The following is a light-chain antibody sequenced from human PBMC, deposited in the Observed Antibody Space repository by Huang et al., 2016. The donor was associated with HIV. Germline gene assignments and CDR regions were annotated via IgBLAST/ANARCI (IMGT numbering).Light chain of an antibody. Sequence: EIVLTQSPATLSLSPGERATLSCRASQSVSSYLAWYQQKPGQAPRPLIYDASNRATGIPARFSGSGSGTDFTLTISSLEPEDFAVYYCQHRAFGQGTKVEIK. CDR1: QSVSSY. CDR3: QHRA. V-gene: IGKV3-11*01. J-gene: IGKJ1*01. CDR2: DAS.